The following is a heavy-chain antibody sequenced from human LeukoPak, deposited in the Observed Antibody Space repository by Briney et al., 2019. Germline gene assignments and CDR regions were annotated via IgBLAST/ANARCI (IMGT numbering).Heavy chain of an antibody. J-gene: IGHJ4*02. Sequence: GGSLRLSCAASGFTFSDYYMSWIRQAPGKGLEWISYISSSATTRYYADSVKGRFTISRDNAKNSLYLQMNSLRAEDTAVYYCAATFPSTSFDYWGQGTLVTVSS. CDR2: ISSSATTR. CDR1: GFTFSDYY. D-gene: IGHD3-16*01. V-gene: IGHV3-11*01. CDR3: AATFPSTSFDY.